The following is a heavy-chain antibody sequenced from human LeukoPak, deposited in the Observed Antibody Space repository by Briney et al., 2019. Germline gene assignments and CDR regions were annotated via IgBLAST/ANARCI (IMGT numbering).Heavy chain of an antibody. D-gene: IGHD3-10*01. Sequence: SETLSLTCTVSGDSISSSNYYWAWIRQPPGKGLEWIESIFYSGTTYYSSSLKSRVTMSVDTSKTQFSLKLSSVTAADTAVYYCARDIFTMVRPGLYYYYYMDIWGKGTTVTISS. CDR3: ARDIFTMVRPGLYYYYYMDI. J-gene: IGHJ6*03. V-gene: IGHV4-39*07. CDR2: IFYSGTT. CDR1: GDSISSSNYY.